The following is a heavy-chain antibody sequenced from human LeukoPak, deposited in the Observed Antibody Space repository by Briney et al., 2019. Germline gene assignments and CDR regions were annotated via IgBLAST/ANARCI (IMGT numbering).Heavy chain of an antibody. J-gene: IGHJ4*02. CDR3: AKAGSGWYYFDY. CDR1: GFTFSNYA. D-gene: IGHD6-19*01. CDR2: ISGGGVST. Sequence: PGGSLRLPCAASGFTFSNYAMNWVRQAPGKGLEWVSGISGGGVSTYYADSVKGRFTISRDNSKNTLYLQMNSLRAEDTAVYYCAKAGSGWYYFDYWGQGTLVTVSS. V-gene: IGHV3-23*01.